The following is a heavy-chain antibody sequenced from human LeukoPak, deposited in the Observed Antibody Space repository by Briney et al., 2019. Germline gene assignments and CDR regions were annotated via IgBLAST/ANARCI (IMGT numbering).Heavy chain of an antibody. Sequence: LETLSLTCAVYGGSFSGYYWSWIRQPPGKGLEWIGEINHSGSTNYNPSLKSRVTISVDTSKNQFSLKLSSVTAADTAVCYCARGRTYYYDSSGPESGYWGQGTLVTVSS. V-gene: IGHV4-34*01. J-gene: IGHJ4*02. D-gene: IGHD3-22*01. CDR2: INHSGST. CDR3: ARGRTYYYDSSGPESGY. CDR1: GGSFSGYY.